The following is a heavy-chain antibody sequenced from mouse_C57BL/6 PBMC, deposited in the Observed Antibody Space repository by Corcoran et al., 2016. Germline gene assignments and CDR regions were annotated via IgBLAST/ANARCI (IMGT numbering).Heavy chain of an antibody. CDR2: INTHSGET. D-gene: IGHD2-4*01. CDR3: ARPYDYSWVAY. J-gene: IGHJ3*01. CDR1: GYTFTTAG. Sequence: QIQLVQSGPELKKPGETVKISCKASGYTFTTAGMQWVQKIPGKGFKWIGWINTHSGETKYAEDFKGRFAFSLETSASTAYLQISNLKNDETATYFGARPYDYSWVAYWGQGTLVTVSA. V-gene: IGHV9-4*01.